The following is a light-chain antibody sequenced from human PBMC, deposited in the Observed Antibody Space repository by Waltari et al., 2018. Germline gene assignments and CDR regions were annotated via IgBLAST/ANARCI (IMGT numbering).Light chain of an antibody. CDR3: QSADTDASVF. CDR1: ALPKQH. V-gene: IGLV3-25*03. J-gene: IGLJ2*01. Sequence: SHELTQPPSVSVSPGQTARITCSGDALPKQHAYWYQQKAGQAPVLLTYKDTERPSGIPERFSGSSSGTTVTLTISGVQAEDEADYYCQSADTDASVFFGGGTKLTVL. CDR2: KDT.